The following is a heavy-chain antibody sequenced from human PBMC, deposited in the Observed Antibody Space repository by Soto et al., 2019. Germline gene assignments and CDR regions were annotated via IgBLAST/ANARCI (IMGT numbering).Heavy chain of an antibody. CDR1: GFTFSSYS. D-gene: IGHD2-2*02. J-gene: IGHJ6*02. Sequence: GSLRLSCAASGFTFSSYSMNWVRQAPGKGLEWVSSISSSSSYIYYADSVKGRFTISRDNAKNSLYLQMNSLRAEDTAVYYCARDSQGYCSSTSCYRNYYYYYGMDVWGQGTTVTVSS. V-gene: IGHV3-21*01. CDR2: ISSSSSYI. CDR3: ARDSQGYCSSTSCYRNYYYYYGMDV.